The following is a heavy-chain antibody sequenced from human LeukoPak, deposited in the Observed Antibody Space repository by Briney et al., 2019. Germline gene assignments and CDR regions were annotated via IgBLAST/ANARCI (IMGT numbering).Heavy chain of an antibody. D-gene: IGHD3-3*01. CDR1: GYTFISYY. J-gene: IGHJ6*02. CDR2: INPSGGYT. Sequence: GASVKVSCKASGYTFISYYMHWVRQAPGQGLEWMGIINPSGGYTTYAQKLQGRVTMTTDTSTSTAYMELRSLRSDDTAVYYCAREERITIFGVVRKDGMDVWGQGTTVTVSS. V-gene: IGHV1-46*01. CDR3: AREERITIFGVVRKDGMDV.